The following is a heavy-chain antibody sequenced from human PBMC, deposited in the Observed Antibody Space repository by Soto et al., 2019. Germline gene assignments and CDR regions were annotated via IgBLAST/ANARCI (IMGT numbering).Heavy chain of an antibody. CDR2: IKQDGSEK. CDR3: AKDRNLRHEHEYYYYGMDV. D-gene: IGHD1-7*01. J-gene: IGHJ6*02. Sequence: GGSLRLSCAASGFTFSSYWMSWVRQAPGKGLEWVANIKQDGSEKYYVDSVKGRFTISRDNAKNSLYLQMNSLRAEDTAVYYCAKDRNLRHEHEYYYYGMDVWGQGTTVTVSS. CDR1: GFTFSSYW. V-gene: IGHV3-7*01.